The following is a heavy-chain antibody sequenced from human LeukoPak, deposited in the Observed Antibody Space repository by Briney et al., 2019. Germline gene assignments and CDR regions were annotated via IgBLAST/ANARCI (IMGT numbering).Heavy chain of an antibody. CDR3: AKDVQLSL. D-gene: IGHD3-16*02. CDR2: IGGSGGST. Sequence: GGSLRLSCAASGFTFSSYTMSWVRQAPGEGLEWVSRIGGSGGSTYYADSVKGRFTISRDNSKSTLYLQMNSLRAEDTAVYYCAKDVQLSLWGQGTPVTVSS. V-gene: IGHV3-23*01. J-gene: IGHJ4*02. CDR1: GFTFSSYT.